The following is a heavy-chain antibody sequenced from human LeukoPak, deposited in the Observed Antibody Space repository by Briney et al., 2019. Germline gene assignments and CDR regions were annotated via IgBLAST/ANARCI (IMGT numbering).Heavy chain of an antibody. CDR1: GGSFSGYY. D-gene: IGHD5-18*01. J-gene: IGHJ4*02. Sequence: SETLSLTCAVYGGSFSGYYWSWIRQPPGKGLEWIGEINHSGSTNYNPSLKSRVTISVDTSKNQFSLKLSSVTAADTAVYYCARDLKRGYSYGHDYWGQETLVTVSS. V-gene: IGHV4-34*01. CDR2: INHSGST. CDR3: ARDLKRGYSYGHDY.